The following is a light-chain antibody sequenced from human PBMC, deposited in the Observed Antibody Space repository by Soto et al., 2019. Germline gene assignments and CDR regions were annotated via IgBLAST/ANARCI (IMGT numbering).Light chain of an antibody. V-gene: IGKV1-9*01. CDR3: QQVNSYPLT. CDR2: AAS. CDR1: QGPSSY. J-gene: IGKJ4*01. Sequence: IQLTQSPSSLSASVGDRVTITCWASQGPSSYLAWYQQKPGKAPKLMIYAASTLQSGVPSRFSGSESGTDFTLTISSLQPEDFAMYYCQQVNSYPLTLGGGTKVDIK.